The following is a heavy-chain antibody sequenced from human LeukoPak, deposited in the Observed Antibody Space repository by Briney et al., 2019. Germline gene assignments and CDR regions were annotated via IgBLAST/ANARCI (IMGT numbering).Heavy chain of an antibody. V-gene: IGHV1-46*03. CDR3: ARDFPVAYCGGDCSLFDY. Sequence: ASVKVSCKASGYTFTGYYMHWVRQAPGQGLEWMGIINPSGGSTSYAQKFQGRVTMTRDTSTSTVYMELSSLRSEDTAVYYCARDFPVAYCGGDCSLFDYWGQGTLVTVSS. CDR1: GYTFTGYY. J-gene: IGHJ4*02. CDR2: INPSGGST. D-gene: IGHD2-21*02.